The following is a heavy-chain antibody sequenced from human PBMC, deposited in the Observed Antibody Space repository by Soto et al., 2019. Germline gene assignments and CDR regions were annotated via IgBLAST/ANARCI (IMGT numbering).Heavy chain of an antibody. J-gene: IGHJ6*02. CDR3: AKEGGHQDYYYYGMDV. CDR2: ISYDGSNK. D-gene: IGHD3-16*01. CDR1: GFSFRNYG. V-gene: IGHV3-30*18. Sequence: PVGSLRISCVASGFSFRNYGMHWVRQAPGKGLEWVALISYDGSNKYSADSVKGRLTISRDNSKNTLYLQMNSLRAEDTAVYYCAKEGGHQDYYYYGMDVWGQGTTVTVSS.